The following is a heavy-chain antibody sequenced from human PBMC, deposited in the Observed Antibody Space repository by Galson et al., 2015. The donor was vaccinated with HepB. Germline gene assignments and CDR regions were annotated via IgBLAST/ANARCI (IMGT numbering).Heavy chain of an antibody. CDR2: IYYSGST. J-gene: IGHJ4*02. V-gene: IGHV4-59*12. D-gene: IGHD1-26*01. CDR3: ARAIPWELLYFDY. CDR1: GGSISSYY. Sequence: SETLSLTCTVSGGSISSYYWSWIRQPPGKGLEWIGYIYYSGSTNYNPSLKSRVTISVDTSKNQFSLRLSSAAAADTAVYYCARAIPWELLYFDYWGQGTLVTVSS.